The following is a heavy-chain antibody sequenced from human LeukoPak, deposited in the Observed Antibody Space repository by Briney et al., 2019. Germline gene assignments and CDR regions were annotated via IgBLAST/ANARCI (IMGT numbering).Heavy chain of an antibody. D-gene: IGHD1-26*01. J-gene: IGHJ4*02. CDR3: AKDRPVATTLHHFDH. CDR1: GFSFDDYA. V-gene: IGHV3-9*01. CDR2: ISWDGNKV. Sequence: PGGSLRLSCVVSGFSFDDYAMHWVRQGPGKALEWASGISWDGNKVAYADSVKGRFTISRDNAKNSLYLQMTSMRPEATAFYHCAKDRPVATTLHHFDHWGLGTLVTVSS.